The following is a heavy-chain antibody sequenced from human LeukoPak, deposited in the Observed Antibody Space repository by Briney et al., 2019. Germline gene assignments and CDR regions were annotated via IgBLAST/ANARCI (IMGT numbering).Heavy chain of an antibody. J-gene: IGHJ4*02. D-gene: IGHD2-21*01. CDR3: ARALGGDYDY. CDR1: GFTFSSYA. CDR2: INWNGGST. V-gene: IGHV3-20*04. Sequence: TGGSLILSCAASGFTFSSYAMSWGRQAPVKGLESVSGINWNGGSTGYADSVKGRFTISRDNAKNSLYLQMNSLRAKDTALYYCARALGGDYDYWGQGTLVTVNS.